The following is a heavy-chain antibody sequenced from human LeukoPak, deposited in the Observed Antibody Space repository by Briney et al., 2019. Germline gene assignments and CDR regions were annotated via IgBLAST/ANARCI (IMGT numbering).Heavy chain of an antibody. J-gene: IGHJ4*02. D-gene: IGHD1-26*01. CDR3: ARDPLDYWATSSGSRRPAFDY. V-gene: IGHV1-18*01. CDR1: GFTFSTYV. CDR2: ISAYNGNT. Sequence: ASVKVSCKTSGFTFSTYVFNWVRQAPGQGLEWMGWISAYNGNTQYAQNLQGRVTMTTDTSTNTAYMELRSLRSDDTAVYYCARDPLDYWATSSGSRRPAFDYWGQGTLVTVSS.